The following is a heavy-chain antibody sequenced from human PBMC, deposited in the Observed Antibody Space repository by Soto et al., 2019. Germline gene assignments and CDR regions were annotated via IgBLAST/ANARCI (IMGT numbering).Heavy chain of an antibody. J-gene: IGHJ4*02. V-gene: IGHV5-51*01. CDR1: GYSFTNYL. D-gene: IGHD1-26*01. Sequence: PGEYLKISCKGSGYSFTNYLIGWVSALPRKGVEWMGIIDRGDSDTTHTPSLQGQVPISAYKAISTASLQGSRPKVSATAMYDYSTPTNKWELHYWAQGTLVTVSS. CDR2: IDRGDSDT. CDR3: STPTNKWELHY.